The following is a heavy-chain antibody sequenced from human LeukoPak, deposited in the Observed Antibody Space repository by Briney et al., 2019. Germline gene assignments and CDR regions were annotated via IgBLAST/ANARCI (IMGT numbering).Heavy chain of an antibody. CDR1: GFTFSSCG. CDR3: AKGPGVYYDFRSGYYGD. CDR2: ISHDETDK. J-gene: IGHJ6*02. Sequence: PGGSLRLSCAASGFTFSSCGMHWVRQAPGKGLEWVAVISHDETDKYFADSVKGRFTISRDNSKNTLYLQMNSLRPEDTAVYYCAKGPGVYYDFRSGYYGDWGQGTTVTVSS. D-gene: IGHD3-3*01. V-gene: IGHV3-30*18.